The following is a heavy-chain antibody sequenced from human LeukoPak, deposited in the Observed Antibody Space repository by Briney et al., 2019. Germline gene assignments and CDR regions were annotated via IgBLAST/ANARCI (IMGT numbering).Heavy chain of an antibody. V-gene: IGHV3-7*01. CDR1: GFTFSSYW. CDR3: ARTEGEQLVNWFDP. Sequence: PGGSLRLSCAASGFTFSSYWMSWVRQAPGKGLEWVANIKQDGSEKYYVDSVKGRFTISRDNAKNSLYLQMNSLRAEDTAVYYCARTEGEQLVNWFDPWGQGTLVTVSS. CDR2: IKQDGSEK. J-gene: IGHJ5*02. D-gene: IGHD6-13*01.